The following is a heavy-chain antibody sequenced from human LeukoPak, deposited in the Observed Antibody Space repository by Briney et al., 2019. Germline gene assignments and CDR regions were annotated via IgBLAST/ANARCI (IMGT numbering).Heavy chain of an antibody. CDR3: ARVHTGARSQMNNWFDP. V-gene: IGHV1-46*03. Sequence: ASVKVSCKASGYTFTSYYMHWVRQAPGQGLEWMGIINPSGGSTSYAQKFQGRVTMTRDTSTSTVYMELSSLRSEDTAVYYCARVHTGARSQMNNWFDPWGQRTLVTVSS. CDR1: GYTFTSYY. J-gene: IGHJ5*02. D-gene: IGHD6-6*01. CDR2: INPSGGST.